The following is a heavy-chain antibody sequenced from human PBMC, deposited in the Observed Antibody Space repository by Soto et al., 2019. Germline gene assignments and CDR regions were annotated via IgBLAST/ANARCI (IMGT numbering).Heavy chain of an antibody. J-gene: IGHJ6*02. CDR2: ISGSGGST. D-gene: IGHD6-13*01. V-gene: IGHV3-23*01. Sequence: GGSLRLSCAASGFTFSSYAMSWVRQAPGKGLEWVSAISGSGGSTYYADSVKGRFTISRDNSKNTLYLQMNSLRAEDTAVYYCAKLRANIAAAVSLYYGMDVWGQGTTVTVSS. CDR1: GFTFSSYA. CDR3: AKLRANIAAAVSLYYGMDV.